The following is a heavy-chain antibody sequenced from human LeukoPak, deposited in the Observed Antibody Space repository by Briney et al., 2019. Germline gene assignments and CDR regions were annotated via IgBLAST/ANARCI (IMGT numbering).Heavy chain of an antibody. CDR3: ARDPLDAFDI. V-gene: IGHV4-39*07. J-gene: IGHJ3*02. CDR2: IYYSGST. CDR1: GFTFSIYE. Sequence: GSLRLSCAAPGFTFSIYEMNWVRQPPGKGLEWIGSIYYSGSTYYNPSLKSRVTISVDTSKNQFSLKLSSVTAADTAVYYCARDPLDAFDIWGQGTMVTVSS.